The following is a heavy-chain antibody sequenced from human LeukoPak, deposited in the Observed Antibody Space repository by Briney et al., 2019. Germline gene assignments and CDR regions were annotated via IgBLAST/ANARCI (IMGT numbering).Heavy chain of an antibody. CDR3: ARSGGSGTTRKYYYYGMDV. Sequence: ASVKVSCKASGYTFTSYDINWVRQATGQGLEWMGWMNPNSGNTGYAQKFQGRVTMTRNTSISTAYMELSSLRSEDTAVYYCARSGGSGTTRKYYYYGMDVWGQGTTVTVSS. V-gene: IGHV1-8*01. CDR2: MNPNSGNT. CDR1: GYTFTSYD. J-gene: IGHJ6*02. D-gene: IGHD3-10*01.